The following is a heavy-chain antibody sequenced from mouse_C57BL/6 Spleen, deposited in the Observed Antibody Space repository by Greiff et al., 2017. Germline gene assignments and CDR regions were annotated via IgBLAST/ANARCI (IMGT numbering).Heavy chain of an antibody. V-gene: IGHV7-3*01. Sequence: DVKLVESGGGLVQPGGSLSLSCAASGFTFTDYYMSWVRQPPGKALEWLGFIRNKANGYTTEYSASVKGRFTISRDNSQSILYLQMNALRAEDSATYYCARVGRPYYFDYWGQGTTLTVSS. D-gene: IGHD4-1*01. CDR2: IRNKANGYTT. J-gene: IGHJ2*01. CDR1: GFTFTDYY. CDR3: ARVGRPYYFDY.